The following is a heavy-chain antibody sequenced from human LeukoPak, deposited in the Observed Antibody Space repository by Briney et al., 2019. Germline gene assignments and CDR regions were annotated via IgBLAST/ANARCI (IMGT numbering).Heavy chain of an antibody. J-gene: IGHJ4*02. D-gene: IGHD1-14*01. CDR2: ISGSRSTK. V-gene: IGHV3-48*04. Sequence: LSGGSLRLSCAASGFTFNTYSMNWVRQAPGKGLEWVSYISGSRSTKYYADSVKGRFTISRDNAENSLYLQMNSLRAEDTAVYYCARRSRIESTIDYWGQGTLVTVSS. CDR1: GFTFNTYS. CDR3: ARRSRIESTIDY.